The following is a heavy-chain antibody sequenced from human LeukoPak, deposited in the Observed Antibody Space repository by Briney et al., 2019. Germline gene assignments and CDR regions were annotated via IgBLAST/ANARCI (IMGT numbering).Heavy chain of an antibody. Sequence: GGSLRLSCAASGFTFNTYGMNWVRQAPGKGLEWVAVIWYDGSIKYYAESVKGRFTVSRDNSENTLYLQMNSLRAEDTAMYYCAREGGAFDYWGQGTLVTVSS. CDR1: GFTFNTYG. CDR3: AREGGAFDY. D-gene: IGHD2-21*01. J-gene: IGHJ4*02. V-gene: IGHV3-33*01. CDR2: IWYDGSIK.